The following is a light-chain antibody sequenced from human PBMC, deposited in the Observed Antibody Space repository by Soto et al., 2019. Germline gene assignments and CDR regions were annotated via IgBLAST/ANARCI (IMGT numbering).Light chain of an antibody. CDR3: NSYTSTNTWV. V-gene: IGLV2-14*01. J-gene: IGLJ1*01. CDR1: SSDVGSYNY. CDR2: EVS. Sequence: QSVLTQTASVSGSPGQSITISCTGTSSDVGSYNYVSWYQQHPGKAPKLMIYEVSNRPSGVSNRFSGSNSDNTASLTISGLQAEDEADYYCNSYTSTNTWVVGTGTKV.